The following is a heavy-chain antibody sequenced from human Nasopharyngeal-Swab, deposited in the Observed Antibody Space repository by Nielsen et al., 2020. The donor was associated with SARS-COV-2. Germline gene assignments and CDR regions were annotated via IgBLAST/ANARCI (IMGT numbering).Heavy chain of an antibody. D-gene: IGHD3-22*01. J-gene: IGHJ4*02. Sequence: GESLKISCAASGFTFSSYEMNWVRQAPGKGLEWISYISDSGSTIYYADSVKGRFTISRDNAKKSVYLLMSSLRAEDTAVYYCARGDDFHHSRGYPRYLDYWGQGTLVSVSS. CDR3: ARGDDFHHSRGYPRYLDY. V-gene: IGHV3-48*03. CDR1: GFTFSSYE. CDR2: ISDSGSTI.